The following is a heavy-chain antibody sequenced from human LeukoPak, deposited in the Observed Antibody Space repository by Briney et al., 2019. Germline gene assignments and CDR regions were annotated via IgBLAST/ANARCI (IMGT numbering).Heavy chain of an antibody. J-gene: IGHJ2*01. D-gene: IGHD4-17*01. CDR1: GLTFGSYA. Sequence: GGSLRLTCAASGLTFGSYAMSWVRQAPGKGLEWVSCISYTGVSTFYADSVKGRFTISRDNSKNTLYLQMNSLRAEDTAVYYCARAREEKAWTTVIERDWYFDLWGRGTLVTVSS. CDR3: ARAREEKAWTTVIERDWYFDL. CDR2: ISYTGVST. V-gene: IGHV3-23*01.